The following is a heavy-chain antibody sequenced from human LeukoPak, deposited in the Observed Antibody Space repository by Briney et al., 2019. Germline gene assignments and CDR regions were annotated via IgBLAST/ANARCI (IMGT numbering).Heavy chain of an antibody. CDR3: ARPLYSSGWSFDY. CDR2: IYSGGST. V-gene: IGHV3-53*01. J-gene: IGHJ4*02. Sequence: PGGSLRLSCAASGFTVSSNYMSWVRQAPGKGLEWVSVIYSGGSTYYADSVKGRFTISRDNSKNTLYLQMNSLRAEDTAVYYCARPLYSSGWSFDYWVQGTLVTVSS. D-gene: IGHD6-19*01. CDR1: GFTVSSNY.